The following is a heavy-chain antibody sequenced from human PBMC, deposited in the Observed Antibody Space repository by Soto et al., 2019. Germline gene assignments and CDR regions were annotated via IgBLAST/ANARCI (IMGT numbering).Heavy chain of an antibody. CDR1: GGSISSSTYF. J-gene: IGHJ6*02. Sequence: SETLSLTCTVSGGSISSSTYFWGWIRQPPGKGLEWNGSIYNSGSTYYNPSLKSRVTLSVDTSKNQFSLKLSSVTAADTALYYCARGIGGSSRAHYYYGMDVWGQGTTVTVSS. D-gene: IGHD2-2*01. CDR3: ARGIGGSSRAHYYYGMDV. V-gene: IGHV4-39*01. CDR2: IYNSGST.